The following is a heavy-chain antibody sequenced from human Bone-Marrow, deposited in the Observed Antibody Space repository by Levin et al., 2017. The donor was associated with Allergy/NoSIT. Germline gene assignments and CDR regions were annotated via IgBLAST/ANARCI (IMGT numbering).Heavy chain of an antibody. D-gene: IGHD3-10*01. CDR2: IRSKANSYAT. CDR1: GFTFSGSA. V-gene: IGHV3-73*01. Sequence: PGGSLRLSCAASGFTFSGSAMHWVRQASGKGLEWVGRIRSKANSYATAYAASVKGRFTISRDDSKNTAYLQMNSLKTEDTAVYYCTRHVCGSGSYYYDAFDIWGQGTMVTVSS. CDR3: TRHVCGSGSYYYDAFDI. J-gene: IGHJ3*02.